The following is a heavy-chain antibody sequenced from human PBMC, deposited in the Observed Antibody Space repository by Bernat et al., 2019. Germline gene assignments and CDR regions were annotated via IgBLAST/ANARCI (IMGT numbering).Heavy chain of an antibody. CDR1: GFTFSSYS. CDR3: AREMVVAATRGYYYYGMDV. V-gene: IGHV3-21*01. Sequence: EVQLVESGGGLVKPGGSLRLSCAASGFTFSSYSMNWVRQAPGKGLEWVSSISSSSSYIYYADSVKGRFTISRDNAKNSLYLQMNSLRAEDTAVYYCAREMVVAATRGYYYYGMDVWGQGTLVTVSS. CDR2: ISSSSSYI. D-gene: IGHD2-15*01. J-gene: IGHJ6*02.